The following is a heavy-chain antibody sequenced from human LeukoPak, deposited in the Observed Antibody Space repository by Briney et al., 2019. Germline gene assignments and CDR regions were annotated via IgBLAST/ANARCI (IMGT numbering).Heavy chain of an antibody. V-gene: IGHV1-2*02. Sequence: ASVKVSCKASGYTFTGYYMHWVRQAPGQGLEWMGWINPNSGGTNYAQKFQGRVTMTRDTSISTAYMELSRLRSDDTAVYYCARVECSSTSCNPEFDYWGQGTLVTVSS. CDR3: ARVECSSTSCNPEFDY. D-gene: IGHD2-2*01. CDR1: GYTFTGYY. CDR2: INPNSGGT. J-gene: IGHJ4*02.